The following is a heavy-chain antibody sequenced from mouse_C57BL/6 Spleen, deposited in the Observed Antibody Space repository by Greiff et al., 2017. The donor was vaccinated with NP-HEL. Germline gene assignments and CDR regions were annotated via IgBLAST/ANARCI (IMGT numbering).Heavy chain of an antibody. Sequence: KQSGAELVRPGSSVKLSCKASGYTFTSYWMDWVKQRPGQGLEWIGNIYPSDSETHYNQKFKDKATLTVDKSSSTAYMQLSSLTSEDSAVYYCARKIHGFAYWGQGTLVTVSA. CDR1: GYTFTSYW. J-gene: IGHJ3*01. CDR3: ARKIHGFAY. V-gene: IGHV1-61*01. CDR2: IYPSDSET.